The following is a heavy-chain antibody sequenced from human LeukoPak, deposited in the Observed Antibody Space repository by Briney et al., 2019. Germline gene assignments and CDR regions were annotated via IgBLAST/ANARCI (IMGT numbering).Heavy chain of an antibody. J-gene: IGHJ5*02. V-gene: IGHV1-18*01. Sequence: ASVKVSCKASGYTFTSYGISWVRQAPGQGLEWMGWISAYNGNTNYAQKLQGRVTMTTDTSTSTAYMGLRSLRSDDTAVYYCARDIAAADDNWFDPWGQGTLVTVSS. CDR1: GYTFTSYG. CDR2: ISAYNGNT. D-gene: IGHD6-13*01. CDR3: ARDIAAADDNWFDP.